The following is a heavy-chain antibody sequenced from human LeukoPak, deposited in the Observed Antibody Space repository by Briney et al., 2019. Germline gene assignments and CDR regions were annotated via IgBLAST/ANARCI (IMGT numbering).Heavy chain of an antibody. V-gene: IGHV3-7*01. D-gene: IGHD1-7*01. CDR3: ARRGWNYGDY. Sequence: GGSLRLSCVASGFTFDDYAMHWVRQAPGKGLEWVANIKQDGSEIYYVDSVKGRFTISRDNAQNSLYLQMNSLRAEDTALYYCARRGWNYGDYWGQGTLVTVSS. CDR1: GFTFDDYA. CDR2: IKQDGSEI. J-gene: IGHJ4*02.